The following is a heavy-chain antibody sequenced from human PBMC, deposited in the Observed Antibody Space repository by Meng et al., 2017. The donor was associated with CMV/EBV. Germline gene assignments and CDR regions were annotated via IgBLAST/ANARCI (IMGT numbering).Heavy chain of an antibody. J-gene: IGHJ4*02. CDR3: AHRGSYGYHGY. V-gene: IGHV2-5*02. D-gene: IGHD5-18*01. CDR1: WFSLHSSGVG. Sequence: QIALKDVGPTLVTPTHTLTLTFTFSWFSLHSSGVGVVWIRQPPGKAREWLALIYWDDDKRYSPSLKSRLTITKDTSKNQVVLTMTNMYPVDTATYYCAHRGSYGYHGYWGQGTLVTVSS. CDR2: IYWDDDK.